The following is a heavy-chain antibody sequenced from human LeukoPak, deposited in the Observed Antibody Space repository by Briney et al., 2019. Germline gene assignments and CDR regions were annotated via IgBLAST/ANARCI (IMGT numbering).Heavy chain of an antibody. CDR1: GFTFSSYA. V-gene: IGHV3-20*04. J-gene: IGHJ3*02. Sequence: GGSLRLSCAASGFTFSSYAMHWVRQAPGKGLEWVSGINWNGGSTGYADSVKGRFTISRDNAKNSLYLQMNSLRAEDTALYYCARDREFYRYFDHHAFDIWGQGTMVTVSS. CDR2: INWNGGST. CDR3: ARDREFYRYFDHHAFDI. D-gene: IGHD3-9*01.